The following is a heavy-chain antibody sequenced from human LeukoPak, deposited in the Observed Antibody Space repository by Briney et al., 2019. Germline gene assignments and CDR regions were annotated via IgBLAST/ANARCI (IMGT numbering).Heavy chain of an antibody. J-gene: IGHJ4*02. CDR3: ARDLGCSGGSCYSGDY. V-gene: IGHV1-46*01. D-gene: IGHD2-15*01. CDR1: GYTFTSYY. CDR2: INPSGGST. Sequence: ASVKVSCKASGYTFTSYYMHWVRQAPGQGLEWMGIINPSGGSTSYAQKFQGRVTMTRDTSTSTVYMELSSLRSEDTAMYYCARDLGCSGGSCYSGDYWGQGTLVTVSS.